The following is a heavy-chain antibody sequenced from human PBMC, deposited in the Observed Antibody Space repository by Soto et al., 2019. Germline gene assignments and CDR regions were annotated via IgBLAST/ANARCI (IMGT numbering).Heavy chain of an antibody. J-gene: IGHJ4*02. CDR1: GFTFSTYA. CDR3: AKAGDYHGSESYFPLDY. Sequence: EVQLLESGGVLVQPGGSLRLSCAASGFTFSTYAMTWVRQAPGKGLEWVSSISGSGGRTYYADSVKGRFTISRDNSKNTLYLQTNSLRAEXXXXXYCAKAGDYHGSESYFPLDYWGQGTLVPVSS. V-gene: IGHV3-23*01. CDR2: ISGSGGRT. D-gene: IGHD3-10*01.